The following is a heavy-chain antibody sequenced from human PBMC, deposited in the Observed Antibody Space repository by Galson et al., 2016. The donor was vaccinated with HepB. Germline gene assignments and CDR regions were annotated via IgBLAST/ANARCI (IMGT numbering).Heavy chain of an antibody. CDR3: ARGYTFGWWDY. Sequence: SVKVSCKASDYTFTSYAMHWVRQAPGQRLEWMGWINADNAKTKYSQKFQGRVTISRDTSARTAYMELSSLTSEDTAVYYCARGYTFGWWDYWGQGTLVTVSS. CDR2: INADNAKT. J-gene: IGHJ4*02. V-gene: IGHV1-3*01. CDR1: DYTFTSYA. D-gene: IGHD6-13*01.